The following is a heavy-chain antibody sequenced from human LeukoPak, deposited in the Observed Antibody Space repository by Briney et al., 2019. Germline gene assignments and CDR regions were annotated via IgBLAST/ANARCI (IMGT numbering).Heavy chain of an antibody. CDR1: GYSFTNYW. CDR2: IYPGDSDT. V-gene: IGHV5-51*01. J-gene: IGHJ4*02. D-gene: IGHD2/OR15-2a*01. CDR3: ARRVFPSRFSLDYFDY. Sequence: GESLKISCKGSGYSFTNYWIGWVRQMPGKGLEWMGIIYPGDSDTRYSPSFQGQVTISADKSISTAYLQWSSLKASDTAMYYCARRVFPSRFSLDYFDYWGQGTLVTASS.